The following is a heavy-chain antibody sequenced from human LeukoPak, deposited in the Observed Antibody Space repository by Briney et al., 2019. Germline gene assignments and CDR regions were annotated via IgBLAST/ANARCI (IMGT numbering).Heavy chain of an antibody. Sequence: PGGSLRLSCAASGFTFSSYEMNWVRQAPGKGLEWVSYISGSGSTIYYADSVKGRFTISRDNAKNSLYLQMNRLRAEDTAVYYCARDAMVYAKPVPFDYWGQGTLVTVSS. D-gene: IGHD2-8*01. CDR3: ARDAMVYAKPVPFDY. CDR2: ISGSGSTI. V-gene: IGHV3-48*03. J-gene: IGHJ4*02. CDR1: GFTFSSYE.